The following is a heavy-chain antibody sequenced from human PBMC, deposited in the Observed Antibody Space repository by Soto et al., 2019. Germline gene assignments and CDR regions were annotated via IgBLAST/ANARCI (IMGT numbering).Heavy chain of an antibody. D-gene: IGHD5-18*01. J-gene: IGHJ6*02. CDR2: INASNSKT. CDR3: ARDSARFHLQRYSYSHYYYYYGMDV. Sequence: ASVKVSCKASGYTFTSYAMHWVRQAPGQRLERMGWINASNSKTKYSQQFQGRITITRDTSARTAYMELSRLRSDDTAVYYCARDSARFHLQRYSYSHYYYYYGMDVWGQGTTVTVSS. V-gene: IGHV1-3*01. CDR1: GYTFTSYA.